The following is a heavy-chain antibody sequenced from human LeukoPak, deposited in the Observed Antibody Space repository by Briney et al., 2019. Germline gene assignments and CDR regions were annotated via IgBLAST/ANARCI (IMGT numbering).Heavy chain of an antibody. J-gene: IGHJ4*02. CDR3: AREGSINDFWSGYYTNHFDY. D-gene: IGHD3-3*01. CDR1: GGTFSSYA. V-gene: IGHV1-69*06. CDR2: IIPIFGTA. Sequence: ASVKVSCKASGGTFSSYAISWVRQAPGQGLEWMGGIIPIFGTANYAQKFQGRVTITADKSTSTAYMELSSLRSEDTAVYYCAREGSINDFWSGYYTNHFDYWGQGTLVTVSS.